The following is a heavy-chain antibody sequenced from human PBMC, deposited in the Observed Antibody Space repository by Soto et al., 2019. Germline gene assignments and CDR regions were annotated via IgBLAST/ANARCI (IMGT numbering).Heavy chain of an antibody. V-gene: IGHV1-2*02. D-gene: IGHD6-19*01. Sequence: GASVKVSCKASGYAFTGYYMHWGRQAPGQGLEWMGWINPNSGGTNYAQKFQGRVTMTRDTSISTAYMELSRLRSDDTAVYYCARNRAVAGTPYRWFDPWGQGTLVTVSS. CDR3: ARNRAVAGTPYRWFDP. J-gene: IGHJ5*02. CDR2: INPNSGGT. CDR1: GYAFTGYY.